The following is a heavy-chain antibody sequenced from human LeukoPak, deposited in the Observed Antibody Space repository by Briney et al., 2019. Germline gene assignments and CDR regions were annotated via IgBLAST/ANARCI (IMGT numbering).Heavy chain of an antibody. CDR2: IKQDGSEK. J-gene: IGHJ4*02. D-gene: IGHD3-9*01. Sequence: GGSLRLSCAASGFTFSSYWMSWVRQAPGKGLEWVANIKQDGSEKYYVDSVKGRFTISRDNAKNSLYLQMNSLRAEDTAVYYCARGGYDISTGYSYWGQGTLVTVSS. CDR3: ARGGYDISTGYSY. CDR1: GFTFSSYW. V-gene: IGHV3-7*03.